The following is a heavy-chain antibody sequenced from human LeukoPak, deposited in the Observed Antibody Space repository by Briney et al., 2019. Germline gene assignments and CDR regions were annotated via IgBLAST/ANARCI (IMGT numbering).Heavy chain of an antibody. J-gene: IGHJ4*02. CDR1: GFTFSTYA. V-gene: IGHV3-23*01. CDR2: IRGTGGGT. Sequence: PGGSLRLSCAAPGFTFSTYAMSWVRQAPGKGLEWVSTIRGTGGGTSYADSVRGRFTISRDNSKNTLYLQMNSLRAEDTAVYYCAKDPRDGYSSGWYFDYWGQGTLVTVSS. D-gene: IGHD6-19*01. CDR3: AKDPRDGYSSGWYFDY.